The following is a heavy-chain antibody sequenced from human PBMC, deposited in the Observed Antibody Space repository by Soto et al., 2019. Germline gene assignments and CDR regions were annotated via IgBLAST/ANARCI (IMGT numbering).Heavy chain of an antibody. V-gene: IGHV4-30-4*01. Sequence: SETLSLTCTVSGGSISSGDYYWSWIRQPPGKGLEWIGYIYYSGSTYYNPSLKSRVTISVDTSKNQFSLKLSSVTAADTAVYYCASYPVDTAMATFDYWGQGTLVPVSS. D-gene: IGHD5-18*01. J-gene: IGHJ4*02. CDR3: ASYPVDTAMATFDY. CDR2: IYYSGST. CDR1: GGSISSGDYY.